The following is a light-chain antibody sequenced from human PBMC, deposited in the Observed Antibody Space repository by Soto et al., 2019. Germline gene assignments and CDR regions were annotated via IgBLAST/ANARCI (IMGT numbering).Light chain of an antibody. Sequence: DIQMTQSPSSLSASVGDRVTISCRSSENTRNYLIWYRQKPGKAPELLMYVGSTLESGVPSRFSGSGLGTDFTLIIKSLQPEDFGVYYCQQSYIVPYTFGRGTSLDI. CDR2: VGS. J-gene: IGKJ2*01. CDR3: QQSYIVPYT. V-gene: IGKV1-39*01. CDR1: ENTRNY.